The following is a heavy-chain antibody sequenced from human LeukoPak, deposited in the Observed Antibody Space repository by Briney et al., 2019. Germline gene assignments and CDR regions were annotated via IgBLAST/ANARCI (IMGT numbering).Heavy chain of an antibody. Sequence: ASVKVSCKASGYTFTSYYMHWVRQAPGQGLEWMGGIIPIFGTANYAQKFQGRVTITADESTSTAYMELSSLRSEDTAVYYCASGGGRDGWIFDYWGQGTLVTVSS. J-gene: IGHJ4*02. CDR1: GYTFTSYY. D-gene: IGHD5-24*01. CDR2: IIPIFGTA. V-gene: IGHV1-69*13. CDR3: ASGGGRDGWIFDY.